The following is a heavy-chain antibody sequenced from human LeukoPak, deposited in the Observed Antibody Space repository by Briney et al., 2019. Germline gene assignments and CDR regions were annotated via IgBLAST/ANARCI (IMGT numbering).Heavy chain of an antibody. CDR1: GFTVSSNY. CDR2: IYSGGST. CDR3: ARAADYGDYFAGFEYFQH. J-gene: IGHJ1*01. V-gene: IGHV3-66*01. Sequence: GGSLRLSCAASGFTVSSNYMSWARQAPGKGLEWVSVIYSGGSTYYADSVKGRFTISRDNSKNTLYLQRNSLRAEDTAVYYCARAADYGDYFAGFEYFQHWGQGTLVTVSS. D-gene: IGHD4-17*01.